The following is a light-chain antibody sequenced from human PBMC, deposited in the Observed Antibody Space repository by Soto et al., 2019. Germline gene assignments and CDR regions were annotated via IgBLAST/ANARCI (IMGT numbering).Light chain of an antibody. CDR3: QQYGSSPEWT. J-gene: IGKJ1*01. CDR1: QSVSSSY. Sequence: VITKSPGTLSLSQGESATLSCRAIQSVSSSYLAWYQQKPGQAPGLLIYGASSRATGIPDRLSGSGSGTDFTLTISRLEAEEFAVYYCQQYGSSPEWTFGQGSKVDI. V-gene: IGKV3-20*01. CDR2: GAS.